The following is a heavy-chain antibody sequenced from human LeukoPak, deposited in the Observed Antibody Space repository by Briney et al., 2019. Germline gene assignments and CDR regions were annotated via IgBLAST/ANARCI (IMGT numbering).Heavy chain of an antibody. Sequence: GGSLRLSCAASGFTFSSYEMNWVRQAPGKGLEWLSHIDISGNTIHYADSVEGRFTISRDNAKNSVYLQMSSLRDEDTALYYCAKDATAVPGTVYMDVWGKGTTVTVSS. D-gene: IGHD6-19*01. V-gene: IGHV3-48*03. J-gene: IGHJ6*03. CDR2: IDISGNTI. CDR3: AKDATAVPGTVYMDV. CDR1: GFTFSSYE.